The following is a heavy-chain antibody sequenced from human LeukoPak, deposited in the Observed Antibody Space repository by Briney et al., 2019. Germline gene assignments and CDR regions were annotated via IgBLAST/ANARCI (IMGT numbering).Heavy chain of an antibody. D-gene: IGHD2-2*01. CDR3: ARGKRGYCSSTSCLGDYYYYMDV. J-gene: IGHJ6*03. Sequence: ASVKVSGKASGYTFTGCYMHWVRQAPGQGLEWMGWINPNSGGRNYAQKFQGRVTMTTDTSTSTAYMELSSLRSEDTAVYYCARGKRGYCSSTSCLGDYYYYMDVWGKGTTVTISS. CDR2: INPNSGGR. V-gene: IGHV1-2*02. CDR1: GYTFTGCY.